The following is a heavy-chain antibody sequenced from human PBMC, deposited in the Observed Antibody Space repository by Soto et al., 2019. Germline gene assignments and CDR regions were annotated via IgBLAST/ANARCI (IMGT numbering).Heavy chain of an antibody. D-gene: IGHD6-13*01. J-gene: IGHJ5*02. CDR2: IYYSGST. V-gene: IGHV4-30-4*02. Sequence: SDTLSLTCTVSGGSISSGDYYWSWIRQPPGKGLEWIGYIYYSGSTYYNPSLKSRVTISVDTSKNQFSLKLSSVTAADTAVYYCARERPDGSRLDPWGQGTLVTVSS. CDR3: ARERPDGSRLDP. CDR1: GGSISSGDYY.